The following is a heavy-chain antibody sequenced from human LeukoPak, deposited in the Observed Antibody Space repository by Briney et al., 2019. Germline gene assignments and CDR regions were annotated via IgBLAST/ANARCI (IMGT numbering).Heavy chain of an antibody. D-gene: IGHD1-26*01. CDR1: GFTFSSYA. J-gene: IGHJ4*02. CDR2: ISGSGGST. V-gene: IGHV3-23*01. Sequence: GGSLRLSCAASGFTFSSYAMSWVRQAPGKGLEWVSAISGSGGSTYYADSVKGRFTISRDNSKNTLYLQMNSLRAEDTAVYYCASRGVGATDYFDYWGQGTLVTVSS. CDR3: ASRGVGATDYFDY.